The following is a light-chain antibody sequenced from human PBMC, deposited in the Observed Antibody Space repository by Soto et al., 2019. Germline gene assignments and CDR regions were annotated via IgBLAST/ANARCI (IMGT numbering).Light chain of an antibody. J-gene: IGLJ1*01. CDR1: SSDVGGYNY. CDR3: SSYAGSNTYV. V-gene: IGLV2-8*01. CDR2: EVT. Sequence: QSALTQPPSASGSPGQSVTISCTGTSSDVGGYNYVSWYQQHPVKAPKLMIYEVTKRPSGVPDRFSGSKSGNTASLTVSGLHAEDEADYYCSSYAGSNTYVFGTGTKVTVL.